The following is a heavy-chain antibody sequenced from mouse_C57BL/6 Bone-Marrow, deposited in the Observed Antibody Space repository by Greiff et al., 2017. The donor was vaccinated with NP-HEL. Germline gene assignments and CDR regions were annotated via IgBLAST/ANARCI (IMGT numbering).Heavy chain of an antibody. CDR3: ARAPFYYVSSYEGDWYFDV. J-gene: IGHJ1*03. CDR2: IDPSDSYT. V-gene: IGHV1-50*01. Sequence: QVQLKQPGAELVKPGASVKLSCKASGYTFTSYWMPWVKQRPGQGLEWIGEIDPSDSYTNYNQKFKGKATLTVDTSSSTAYMQLSSLTSEDSAVYYCARAPFYYVSSYEGDWYFDVWGTGTTVTVSS. CDR1: GYTFTSYW. D-gene: IGHD1-1*01.